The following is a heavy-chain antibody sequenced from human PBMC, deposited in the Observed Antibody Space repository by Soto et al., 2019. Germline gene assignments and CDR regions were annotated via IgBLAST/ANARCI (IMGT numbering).Heavy chain of an antibody. V-gene: IGHV1-18*01. Sequence: ASVKVSCKASGYTFTSYGIVGVRQAPGQGLEWLGWISAYDGNTNYAQILQGRVSMTTDTSANTAYMELRSLRADDTAMYYCARGGYYDSSGSRNYYYYGMNVWGQGTTVTVSS. D-gene: IGHD3-22*01. J-gene: IGHJ6*02. CDR3: ARGGYYDSSGSRNYYYYGMNV. CDR1: GYTFTSYG. CDR2: ISAYDGNT.